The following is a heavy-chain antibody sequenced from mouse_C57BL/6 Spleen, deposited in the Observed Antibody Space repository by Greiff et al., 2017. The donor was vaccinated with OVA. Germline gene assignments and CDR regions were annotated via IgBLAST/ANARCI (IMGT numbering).Heavy chain of an antibody. CDR3: ARGMDAMDY. V-gene: IGHV3-6*01. Sequence: EVKLMESGPGLVKPSQSLSLTCSVTGYSITSGYYWNWIRQFPGNKLEWMGYISYDGSNNYNPSLKNRISITRDTSKNQFFLKLNSVTTEDTATYYCARGMDAMDYWGQGTSVTVSS. CDR2: ISYDGSN. J-gene: IGHJ4*01. CDR1: GYSITSGYY.